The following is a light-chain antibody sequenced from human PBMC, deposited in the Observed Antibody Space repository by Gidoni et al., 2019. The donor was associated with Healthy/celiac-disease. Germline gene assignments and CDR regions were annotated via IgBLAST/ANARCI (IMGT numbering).Light chain of an antibody. Sequence: QSALTQPASVSGSPGQSITISCTGTRSDVGVYNYVSWYQPHPGKAPKLMIYVVSTRPSGVSNRFSGSKSGNTASLTISGLQAEDEADYYCSSYTSSSTLEVFGGGTKLTVL. V-gene: IGLV2-14*01. CDR3: SSYTSSSTLEV. CDR1: RSDVGVYNY. CDR2: VVS. J-gene: IGLJ2*01.